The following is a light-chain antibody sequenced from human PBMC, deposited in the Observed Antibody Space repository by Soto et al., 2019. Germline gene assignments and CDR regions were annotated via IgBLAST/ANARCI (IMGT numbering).Light chain of an antibody. CDR3: QQLNSYPPT. CDR2: AAS. J-gene: IGKJ4*01. CDR1: QGISSY. Sequence: IQLTQSPSSLSASVGDRVTITCRASQGISSYLAWSQQKPGKAPKLLIYAASTLQSGVPSRFSGSGSGTDFTLTISSLQPEDFATYYCQQLNSYPPTFGGGTKVDIK. V-gene: IGKV1-9*01.